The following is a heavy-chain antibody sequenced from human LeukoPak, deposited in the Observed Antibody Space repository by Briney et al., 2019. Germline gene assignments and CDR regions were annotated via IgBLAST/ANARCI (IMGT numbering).Heavy chain of an antibody. J-gene: IGHJ4*02. CDR3: AKDKASIVVAALD. Sequence: GGSLGLSCAASGFTFDDYAMHWVRQAPGKGLEWVSGISWNSGSIGYADSVKGRFTISRENAKNSLYLQMNSLRAEDTALYYCAKDKASIVVAALDWGQGTLVTVSS. CDR2: ISWNSGSI. D-gene: IGHD6-13*01. CDR1: GFTFDDYA. V-gene: IGHV3-9*01.